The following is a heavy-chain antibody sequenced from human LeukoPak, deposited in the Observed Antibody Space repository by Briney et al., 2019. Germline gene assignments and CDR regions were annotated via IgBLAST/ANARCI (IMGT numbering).Heavy chain of an antibody. Sequence: GGSLKLSCAASGFTFSGSAMHWVRQASGKGLEWVGRIRSKANSYATAYAALVKGRFTISRDDSKNTAYLQMNSLKTEDTAVYYCTRLADSGSYYYYYGMDVWGQGTTVTVSS. CDR2: IRSKANSYAT. D-gene: IGHD1-26*01. CDR3: TRLADSGSYYYYYGMDV. J-gene: IGHJ6*02. CDR1: GFTFSGSA. V-gene: IGHV3-73*01.